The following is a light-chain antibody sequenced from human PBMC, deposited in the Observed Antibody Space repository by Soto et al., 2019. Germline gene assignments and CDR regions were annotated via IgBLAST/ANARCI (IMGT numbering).Light chain of an antibody. Sequence: MMITQSQATFSVSPFERVTLSCRTSHSVNSHVAWYQQKPGQAPRLLLYGASTRATGIPVRFSGSGFGTEFTLTISSLQSEDFAVYYCQQYKNWPLFGQGTRLEIK. CDR3: QQYKNWPL. CDR2: GAS. J-gene: IGKJ5*01. CDR1: HSVNSH. V-gene: IGKV3-15*01.